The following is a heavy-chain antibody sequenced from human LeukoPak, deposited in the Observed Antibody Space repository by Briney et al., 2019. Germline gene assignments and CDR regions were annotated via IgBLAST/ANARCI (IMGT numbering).Heavy chain of an antibody. J-gene: IGHJ3*01. D-gene: IGHD7-27*01. CDR2: ISSSSSYI. Sequence: GGSLRLSCAASGFTFSSYAMSWVRQAPGKGLEWVSSISSSSSYIYYADSVKGRFTISRDNAKNSLYLQMNSLRAEDTAVYYCARDPPNSGYTLDVWGQGTMVTVSS. V-gene: IGHV3-21*01. CDR1: GFTFSSYA. CDR3: ARDPPNSGYTLDV.